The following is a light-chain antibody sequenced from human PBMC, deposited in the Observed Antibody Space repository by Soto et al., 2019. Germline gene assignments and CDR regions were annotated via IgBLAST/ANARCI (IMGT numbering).Light chain of an antibody. J-gene: IGKJ1*01. V-gene: IGKV3-15*01. Sequence: EMVMTHSPATLSVSPWETATLSCRASQSVNSKLAWYQQKPGLAPRLLISGASTRATGISARFSGSGSGTEFTLTISSLQSEDFAVYYCQQYNNWPGTFGQGTKVDIK. CDR3: QQYNNWPGT. CDR2: GAS. CDR1: QSVNSK.